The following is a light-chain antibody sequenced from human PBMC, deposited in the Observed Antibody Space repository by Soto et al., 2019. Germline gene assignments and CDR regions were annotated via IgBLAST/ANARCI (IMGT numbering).Light chain of an antibody. CDR3: QSYDSRLSAYV. CDR2: TNN. Sequence: QSVLTQPPSVSGAPGQRVTISCTGSNSNIGAGYDVHWYLQLPGTAPKLLVYTNNNRPSGVPDRFSGSKSGTSASLAITGLQAEDEADYYCQSYDSRLSAYVFGTGTKVTV. CDR1: NSNIGAGYD. V-gene: IGLV1-40*01. J-gene: IGLJ1*01.